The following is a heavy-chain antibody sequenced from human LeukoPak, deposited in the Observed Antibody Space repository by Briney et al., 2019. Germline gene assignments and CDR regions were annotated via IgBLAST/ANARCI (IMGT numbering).Heavy chain of an antibody. CDR2: IRYDGSNK. V-gene: IGHV3-30*02. J-gene: IGHJ4*02. D-gene: IGHD3-10*01. CDR3: AKDAFRVKMLVVRGPHYFDY. CDR1: GFTFSNYG. Sequence: PGGSLRLPCAASGFTFSNYGMHWVRQAPGKGLEWVAFIRYDGSNKYYADSVKGRFTISRDNSKNTLYLQMNSLRAEDTAVYYCAKDAFRVKMLVVRGPHYFDYWGQGTLVTVSS.